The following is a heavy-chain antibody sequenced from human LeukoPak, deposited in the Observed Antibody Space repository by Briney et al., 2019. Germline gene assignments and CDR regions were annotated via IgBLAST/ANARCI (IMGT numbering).Heavy chain of an antibody. CDR1: GGSFSGYY. V-gene: IGHV4-34*01. D-gene: IGHD3-22*01. J-gene: IGHJ4*02. CDR2: INHSGST. CDR3: ARGRLTYYYDSSGYLSY. Sequence: SETLSLTCAVYGGSFSGYYWSWIRQPPGKGLEWIGEINHSGSTNYNPSLKSRVTISVDTSKNQFSLKLSSVTAADTAVYYCARGRLTYYYDSSGYLSYWGQGTLVTASS.